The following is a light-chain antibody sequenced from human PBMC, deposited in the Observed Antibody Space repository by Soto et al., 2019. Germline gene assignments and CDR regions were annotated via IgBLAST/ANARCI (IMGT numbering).Light chain of an antibody. CDR3: QQWGSSRPLT. Sequence: EIVLTQSPGTLSLSPGERATLSCRASQSVSSSYLSWYQQKHGQAPRRLIYGASSRATGIPDRFSGSGSGTDVTLTISRLEPYDFSVYYWQQWGSSRPLTFGGGTKVEIK. V-gene: IGKV3-20*01. CDR1: QSVSSSY. J-gene: IGKJ4*01. CDR2: GAS.